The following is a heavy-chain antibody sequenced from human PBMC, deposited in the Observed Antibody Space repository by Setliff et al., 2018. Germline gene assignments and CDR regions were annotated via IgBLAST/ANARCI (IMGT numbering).Heavy chain of an antibody. D-gene: IGHD2-15*01. CDR2: IWDDGGNK. CDR3: ARTCSGSGCYAGLES. J-gene: IGHJ4*02. V-gene: IGHV3-33*08. Sequence: VGSLRLSCAASGFTFSTYRMHWVRQAPGKGLEWVAVIWDDGGNKYHADSVKGRFTISRDNSKNTLYLQMNSLRPEDTAVYYCARTCSGSGCYAGLESWGQGTPVTSPQ. CDR1: GFTFSTYR.